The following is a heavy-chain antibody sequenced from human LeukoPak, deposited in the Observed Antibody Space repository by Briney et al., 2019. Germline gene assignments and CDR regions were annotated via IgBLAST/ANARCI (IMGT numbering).Heavy chain of an antibody. J-gene: IGHJ4*02. CDR3: AKRKNSPGYSSLDQ. Sequence: GGSLRLSCVASGFTFSSFALDWVRQAPGRGLEWISVVSRTGSTKYYADSVKGRFTVSRDNSKNTVYLQMDSLRVDDSAVYYCAKRKNSPGYSSLDQWGQGTLVTVSS. CDR1: GFTFSSFA. D-gene: IGHD2-15*01. V-gene: IGHV3-23*01. CDR2: VSRTGSTK.